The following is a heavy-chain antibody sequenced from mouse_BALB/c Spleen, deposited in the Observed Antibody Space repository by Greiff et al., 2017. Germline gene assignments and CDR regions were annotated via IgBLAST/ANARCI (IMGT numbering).Heavy chain of an antibody. V-gene: IGHV1-7*01. CDR2: INPSTGYT. CDR3: AREKELPYAMDY. Sequence: VQLQQSGAELAKPGASVKMSCKASGYTFTSYWMHWVKQRPGQGLEWIGYINPSTGYTEYNQKFKDKATLTADKSSSTAYMQLSSLTSEDSAVYYCAREKELPYAMDYWGQGTSVTVSS. D-gene: IGHD4-1*01. CDR1: GYTFTSYW. J-gene: IGHJ4*01.